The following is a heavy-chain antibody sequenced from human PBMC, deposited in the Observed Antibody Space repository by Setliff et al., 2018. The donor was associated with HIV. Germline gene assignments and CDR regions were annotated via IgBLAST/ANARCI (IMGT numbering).Heavy chain of an antibody. V-gene: IGHV4-39*07. CDR3: VRASLPGNHVFFDY. Sequence: SETLSLTCSVSGDSVSSTDCLWGWVRQPPGMGLQWIVTLYNSEITNYNPSFKNRVTMSADKSRNHFSLILNSVTAADTAIYYCVRASLPGNHVFFDYWGQGRLVTVSS. CDR2: LYNSEIT. CDR1: GDSVSSTDCL. J-gene: IGHJ4*02.